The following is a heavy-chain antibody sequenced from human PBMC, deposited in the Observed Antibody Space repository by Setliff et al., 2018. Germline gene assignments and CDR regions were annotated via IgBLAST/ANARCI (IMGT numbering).Heavy chain of an antibody. CDR1: GFTFSSYS. J-gene: IGHJ5*02. CDR2: IGSSSSYI. CDR3: ARAPSSTVINWFDP. V-gene: IGHV3-21*04. Sequence: PGGSLRLSCAASGFTFSSYSMNWVRQAPGKGLEWVSSIGSSSSYIYYADSVKGRFTISRDNAKNSLYLQMNSLRSEDTAVYYCARAPSSTVINWFDPWGQGTLVTVSS. D-gene: IGHD3-22*01.